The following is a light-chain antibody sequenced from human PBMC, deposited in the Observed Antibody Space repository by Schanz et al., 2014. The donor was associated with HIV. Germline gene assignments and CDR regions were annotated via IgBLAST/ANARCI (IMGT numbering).Light chain of an antibody. CDR3: QHYGSS. Sequence: EILMTQSPATLSVSPGERATLSCRASQSINNNLAWYQHKPGQAPRLLIYDAFTRATGVPVRFSGSGSGTDFTLTISRLEPEDFAVYYCQHYGSSFGPGTKVDIK. V-gene: IGKV3-15*01. CDR1: QSINNN. CDR2: DAF. J-gene: IGKJ3*01.